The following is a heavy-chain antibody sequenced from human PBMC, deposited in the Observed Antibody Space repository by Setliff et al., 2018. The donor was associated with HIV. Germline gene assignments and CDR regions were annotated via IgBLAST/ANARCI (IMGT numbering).Heavy chain of an antibody. D-gene: IGHD2-15*01. Sequence: PSETLSLTCTVSGGSVNSNGYYWSWIRQHPGKGLEWIGYIYYTGSTNYSPSLKSRVTISVDASKKQFSLNLTSVTAADTAVYYCATTTAYRYCSGGSCNFDPDYWGQGTLVTVSS. V-gene: IGHV4-61*08. CDR1: GGSVNSNGYY. CDR2: IYYTGST. J-gene: IGHJ4*02. CDR3: ATTTAYRYCSGGSCNFDPDY.